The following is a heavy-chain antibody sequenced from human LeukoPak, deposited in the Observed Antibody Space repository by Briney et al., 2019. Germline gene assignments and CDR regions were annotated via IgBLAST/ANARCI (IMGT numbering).Heavy chain of an antibody. D-gene: IGHD1-26*01. CDR3: ARGGSYLSAFDI. V-gene: IGHV1-2*02. Sequence: ASVKVSCKASGYTFTGYYMHWVRQAPGQGREWMGWVNPNRCGTNYAQKFQGRVTMTRDTSISTAYMELSRLRSDDRAVYYCARGGSYLSAFDIWGQGTMVTVSS. J-gene: IGHJ3*02. CDR2: VNPNRCGT. CDR1: GYTFTGYY.